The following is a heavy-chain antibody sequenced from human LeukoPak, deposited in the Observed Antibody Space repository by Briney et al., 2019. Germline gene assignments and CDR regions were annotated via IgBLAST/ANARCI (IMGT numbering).Heavy chain of an antibody. CDR3: AKGSSGYFADL. D-gene: IGHD3-22*01. V-gene: IGHV3-23*01. CDR2: ISNDGGGT. Sequence: PGGSLRLSCAASGFTFNNYGLIWVRQAPGKGLEWVAAISNDGGGTMYAAFVEGRFTISRDNSKDTLFLQMNSLRAEDTALYYCAKGSSGYFADLWGQGTLVTVSS. J-gene: IGHJ5*02. CDR1: GFTFNNYG.